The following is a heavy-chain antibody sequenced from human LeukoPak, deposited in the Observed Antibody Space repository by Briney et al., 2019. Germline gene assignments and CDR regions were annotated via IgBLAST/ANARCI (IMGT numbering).Heavy chain of an antibody. V-gene: IGHV3-21*01. CDR1: GFSFTTFG. CDR2: ISSSSSYI. J-gene: IGHJ3*02. Sequence: GGSLRLSCAASGFSFTTFGMSWVRQAPGKGLEWVSSISSSSSYIYYADSVKGRFTISRDNAKNSLYLQMNSLRAEDTAVYYCARGGGTAFDIWGQGTMVTVSS. CDR3: ARGGGTAFDI. D-gene: IGHD1-1*01.